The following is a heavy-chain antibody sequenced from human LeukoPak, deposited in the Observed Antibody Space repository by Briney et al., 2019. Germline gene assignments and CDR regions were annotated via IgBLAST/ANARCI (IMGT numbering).Heavy chain of an antibody. Sequence: GESLKISCKGSGYSFTRYWIGWVRQMPGKGLEWIGIIYLGDSNARYSPSFQGQVTISADKSINTAYLQWSSLKASDTAIYYCARLEGGRIQLWLGEAFDFWGQGTMVTVSS. CDR1: GYSFTRYW. V-gene: IGHV5-51*01. D-gene: IGHD5-18*01. CDR2: IYLGDSNA. CDR3: ARLEGGRIQLWLGEAFDF. J-gene: IGHJ3*01.